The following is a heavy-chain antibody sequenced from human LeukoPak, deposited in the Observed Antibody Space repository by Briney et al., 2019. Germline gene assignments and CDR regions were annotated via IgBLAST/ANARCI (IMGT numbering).Heavy chain of an antibody. V-gene: IGHV1-2*06. CDR1: GYTFTGYY. CDR3: ARVLHDYGDYYFDY. D-gene: IGHD4-17*01. CDR2: INPNSGGT. Sequence: ASVKVSCKASGYTFTGYYMHWVRQAPGQGLEWMGRINPNSGGTNYAQKFQGRVTMTRDTSISTAYMELSRLRPDDTAVYYCARVLHDYGDYYFDYWGQGTLVTVSS. J-gene: IGHJ4*02.